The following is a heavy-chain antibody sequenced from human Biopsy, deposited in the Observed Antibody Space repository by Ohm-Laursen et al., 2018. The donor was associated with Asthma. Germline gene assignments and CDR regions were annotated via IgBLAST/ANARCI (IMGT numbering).Heavy chain of an antibody. Sequence: SLRLSCAASGFVVSRDHMFWVRQAPGKGLEWVSVIYSGGTSHTADSVRGRFTISRDYSKNTLYLQMHSLRAEDTAVYYCARSYDTDSYPVLVLDYWGQGTLVTVSS. CDR3: ARSYDTDSYPVLVLDY. J-gene: IGHJ4*02. CDR1: GFVVSRDH. V-gene: IGHV3-53*01. D-gene: IGHD3-22*01. CDR2: IYSGGTS.